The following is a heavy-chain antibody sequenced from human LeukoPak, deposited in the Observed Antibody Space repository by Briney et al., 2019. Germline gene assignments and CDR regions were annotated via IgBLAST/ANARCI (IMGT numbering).Heavy chain of an antibody. Sequence: SETLSLTCTVSGGSISSGSYYWSWIRQPAGKGLEWIGRIYTSGSTNYNPSLKSRVTISVDTSKNQFSLKLSSVTAADTAVYYCARENDTYYYDSSGYYYNWFGPWGQGTLVTVSS. V-gene: IGHV4-61*02. J-gene: IGHJ5*02. CDR3: ARENDTYYYDSSGYYYNWFGP. CDR1: GGSISSGSYY. CDR2: IYTSGST. D-gene: IGHD3-22*01.